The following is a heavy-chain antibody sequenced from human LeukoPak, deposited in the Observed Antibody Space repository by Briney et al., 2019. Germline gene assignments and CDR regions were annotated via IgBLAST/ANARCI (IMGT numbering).Heavy chain of an antibody. CDR2: INPSGGST. CDR1: GYTFTSYG. CDR3: ARGGDYGDNWFDP. J-gene: IGHJ5*02. V-gene: IGHV1-46*01. Sequence: ASVKVSCKASGYTFTSYGISWVRQAPGQGLEWMGIINPSGGSTSYAQKFQGRVTRTRDMSTSTVYMELSSLRSEDTAVYYCARGGDYGDNWFDPWGQGTLVTVSS. D-gene: IGHD4-17*01.